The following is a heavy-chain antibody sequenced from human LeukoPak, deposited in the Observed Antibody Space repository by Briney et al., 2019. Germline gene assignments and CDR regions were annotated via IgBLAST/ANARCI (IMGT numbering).Heavy chain of an antibody. V-gene: IGHV4-59*12. CDR3: ARDPNYCSGGSCYYGR. Sequence: SETLSLTCTVSGGSISSYYWSWIRQPPGKGLEWIGYIYYSGSTNYNPSLKSRVTISVDRSKNQFSLKLSSVTAADTAVYYCARDPNYCSGGSCYYGRWGQGTLVTVSS. J-gene: IGHJ4*02. CDR2: IYYSGST. CDR1: GGSISSYY. D-gene: IGHD2-15*01.